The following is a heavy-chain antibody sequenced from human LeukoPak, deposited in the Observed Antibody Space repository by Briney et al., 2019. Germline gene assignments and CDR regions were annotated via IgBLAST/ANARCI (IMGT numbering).Heavy chain of an antibody. V-gene: IGHV3-30*02. CDR3: AKDGGPVSIAARSAPLDY. J-gene: IGHJ4*02. CDR2: IRYDGSNK. CDR1: GFTFSSYG. D-gene: IGHD6-6*01. Sequence: GGSLRLSCAASGFTFSSYGMHWVRQAPGKGLEGVAFIRYDGSNKYYADSVKGRFTISRDNSKNTLYLQMNSLRAEDTAVYYCAKDGGPVSIAARSAPLDYWGQGTLVTVSS.